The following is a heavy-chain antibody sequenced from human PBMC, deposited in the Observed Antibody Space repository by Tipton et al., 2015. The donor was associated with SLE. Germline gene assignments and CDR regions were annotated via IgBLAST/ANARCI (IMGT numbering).Heavy chain of an antibody. D-gene: IGHD4/OR15-4a*01. J-gene: IGHJ5*02. CDR3: TRGGRGDGANPFDP. Sequence: TLSLTCAVNGGSFSGNYWIWIRQPPGKGLEWLGEINHSGSPNYNPSLKSRIAISVDTSKKQFSLKLTSVTVADTAVYYCTRGGRGDGANPFDPWGQGTLVTVSS. V-gene: IGHV4-34*01. CDR2: INHSGSP. CDR1: GGSFSGNY.